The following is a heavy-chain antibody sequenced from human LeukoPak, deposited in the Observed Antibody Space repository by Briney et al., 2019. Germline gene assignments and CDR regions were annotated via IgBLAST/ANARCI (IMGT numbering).Heavy chain of an antibody. V-gene: IGHV3-74*01. CDR2: INSDGSST. CDR3: ARGYDILTGYRFDP. CDR1: GFTFSSYW. J-gene: IGHJ5*02. D-gene: IGHD3-9*01. Sequence: GGSLRLSCAASGFTFSSYWIHWVRQAPGKGLVWVSRINSDGSSTSYADSVKGRFTISRDNAKNTLYLQMNSLRAEDTAVYYCARGYDILTGYRFDPWGQGTLVTVSS.